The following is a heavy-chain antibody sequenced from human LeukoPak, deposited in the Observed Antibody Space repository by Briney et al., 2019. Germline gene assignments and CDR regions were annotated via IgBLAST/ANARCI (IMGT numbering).Heavy chain of an antibody. Sequence: GVSVKVSCKASGYTFTSYDINWVRQATGQGLEWMGWMNPNSGNTGYAQKFQGRVTMTRNTSISTAYMELSSLRSEDTAVYYCARDNRPTIFGVVITFLFDYWGQGTLVTVSS. CDR3: ARDNRPTIFGVVITFLFDY. D-gene: IGHD3-3*01. V-gene: IGHV1-8*01. J-gene: IGHJ4*02. CDR1: GYTFTSYD. CDR2: MNPNSGNT.